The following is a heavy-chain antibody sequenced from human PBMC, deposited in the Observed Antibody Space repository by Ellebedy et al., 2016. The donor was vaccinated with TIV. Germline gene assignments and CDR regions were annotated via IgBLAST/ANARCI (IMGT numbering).Heavy chain of an antibody. CDR1: GGSISSSSYY. CDR2: IYYSGST. J-gene: IGHJ4*02. CDR3: AREAGYSSGSDY. D-gene: IGHD6-19*01. Sequence: SETLSLXXTVSGGSISSSSYYWGWIRQPPGKGLEWIGSIYYSGSTYYNPSLKSRVTISVDTSKNQFSLKLSSVTAADTAVYYCAREAGYSSGSDYWGQGTLVTVSS. V-gene: IGHV4-39*07.